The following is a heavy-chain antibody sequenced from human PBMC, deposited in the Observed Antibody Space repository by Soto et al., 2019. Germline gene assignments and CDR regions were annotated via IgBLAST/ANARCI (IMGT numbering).Heavy chain of an antibody. D-gene: IGHD3-10*01. CDR3: AKSLLWFGELLS. V-gene: IGHV3-66*01. J-gene: IGHJ5*02. CDR1: GITVSTSY. CDR2: TYSGGAT. Sequence: EVQLVESGGGLVQPGGSLRLSCAASGITVSTSYMSWVRQATGKGLEWVSLTYSGGATYYADSVKGRFSISRDNFNNTVYLQMNSLRAEDTAMYYCAKSLLWFGELLSWGQGTLVTVSS.